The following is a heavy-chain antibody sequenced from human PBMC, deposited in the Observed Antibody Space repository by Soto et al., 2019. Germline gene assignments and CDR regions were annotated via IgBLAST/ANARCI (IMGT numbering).Heavy chain of an antibody. V-gene: IGHV3-23*01. CDR1: GFTFSTYA. Sequence: LRLSCATSGFTFSTYAMRWVRQAPGKGPEWVAGIGASSSTTYYADSVKGRFAISRDNSKKTLHLQMDSLRADDTAVYYCAKPGYAGSYGDSRGRDKYYIDYWGQGTLVTVSS. J-gene: IGHJ4*02. CDR3: AKPGYAGSYGDSRGRDKYYIDY. D-gene: IGHD4-17*01. CDR2: IGASSSTT.